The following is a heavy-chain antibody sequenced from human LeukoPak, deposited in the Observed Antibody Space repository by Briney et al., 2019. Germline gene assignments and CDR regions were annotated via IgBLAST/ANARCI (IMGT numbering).Heavy chain of an antibody. CDR3: VKAIVPTTRPFDA. Sequence: GGSLRLSCAASGFAFGEYDMSWVRQAPGKGLEWVSFISGGGINTYYAASVKGRFTISWDTSKNTLFLQMSSLRGDDTAVYYCVKAIVPTTRPFDAWGQGTPVTVSS. V-gene: IGHV3-23*01. CDR2: ISGGGINT. J-gene: IGHJ4*02. CDR1: GFAFGEYD. D-gene: IGHD5-12*01.